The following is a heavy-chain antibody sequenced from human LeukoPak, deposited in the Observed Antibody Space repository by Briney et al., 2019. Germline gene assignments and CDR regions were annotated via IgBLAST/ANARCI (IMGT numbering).Heavy chain of an antibody. CDR2: IDSDGSST. Sequence: GGSLRLSCAASGFTLSHYWMHWVRQLPGKGLVWVSRIDSDGSSTTHADSVKGRFTISRDTAKNTLHLQMDSLRVEDTALYYCVREYYYDSSGVYHYAFDIWRHGTMVTVSS. CDR3: VREYYYDSSGVYHYAFDI. V-gene: IGHV3-74*03. J-gene: IGHJ3*02. CDR1: GFTLSHYW. D-gene: IGHD3-22*01.